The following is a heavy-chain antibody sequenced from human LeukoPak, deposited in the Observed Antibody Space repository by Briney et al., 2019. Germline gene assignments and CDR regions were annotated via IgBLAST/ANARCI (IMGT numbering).Heavy chain of an antibody. CDR2: IIPIFGTA. D-gene: IGHD3-3*01. V-gene: IGHV1-69*05. CDR1: GGTFSSYA. CDR3: ARSKYDFWSGFRPKAPFDY. J-gene: IGHJ4*02. Sequence: SVKVSCKDSGGTFSSYAISWVRQAPGQGLEWMGGIIPIFGTANYAQKFQGRVTITTDESTSTAYMELSSLRSDDTAVYYCARSKYDFWSGFRPKAPFDYWGQGTLVTVSS.